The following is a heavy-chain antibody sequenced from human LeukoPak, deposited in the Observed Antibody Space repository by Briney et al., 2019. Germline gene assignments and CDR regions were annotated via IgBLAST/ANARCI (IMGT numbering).Heavy chain of an antibody. J-gene: IGHJ4*02. V-gene: IGHV4-4*02. CDR1: GGSISSTNW. Sequence: PSGTLSLTCAVSGGSISSTNWWTWVRQAPGKGLEWIGEIYHTGSTNYNPSLESRVTISVDKSKNQFSLKLNPVTAADTAVYHCARKSGPLDYWGQGTLVTVSS. CDR2: IYHTGST. CDR3: ARKSGPLDY. D-gene: IGHD2-15*01.